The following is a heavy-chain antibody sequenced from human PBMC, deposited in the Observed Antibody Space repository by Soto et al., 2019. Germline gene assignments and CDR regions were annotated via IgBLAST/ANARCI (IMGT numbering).Heavy chain of an antibody. CDR2: VYHNGIM. CDR3: AALWFGELAFNY. Sequence: SETLSLTCSVSGYSISSGYYWGWVRQAPGKGLEWLGSVYHNGIMFHNPSFQSRVTISVDTSKNQFSLNLRSVTAADTAVYYCAALWFGELAFNYWGHGILVTVSS. D-gene: IGHD3-10*01. CDR1: GYSISSGYY. J-gene: IGHJ4*01. V-gene: IGHV4-38-2*02.